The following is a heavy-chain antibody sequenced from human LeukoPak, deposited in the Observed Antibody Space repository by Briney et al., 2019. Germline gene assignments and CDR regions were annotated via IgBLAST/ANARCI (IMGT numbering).Heavy chain of an antibody. Sequence: ASVKVSCKASGFNFKSYGIHWVRQAPGQGLEWMGWINPNSGGTNYAQKFQGRVAMTRDTSTSTVYMELSSLRSDDTAVYYCARTRKLSDGFDIWGRGTNVTVSS. V-gene: IGHV1-2*02. CDR3: ARTRKLSDGFDI. J-gene: IGHJ3*02. D-gene: IGHD2-2*01. CDR1: GFNFKSYG. CDR2: INPNSGGT.